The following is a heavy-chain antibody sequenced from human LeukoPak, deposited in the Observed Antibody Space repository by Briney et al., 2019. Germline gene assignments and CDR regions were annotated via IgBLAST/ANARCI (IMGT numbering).Heavy chain of an antibody. V-gene: IGHV3-49*04. D-gene: IGHD3-3*01. Sequence: GGSLRLSCTASGFTFGDYAMSWVRQAPGKGLEWVGFIRSKAYGGTTEYAASVKGRFTISRDDSKSIAYLQMNSLKTEDTAVYYCTRDRIMYYGLPFDPWGQGTLVTVSS. J-gene: IGHJ5*02. CDR2: IRSKAYGGTT. CDR1: GFTFGDYA. CDR3: TRDRIMYYGLPFDP.